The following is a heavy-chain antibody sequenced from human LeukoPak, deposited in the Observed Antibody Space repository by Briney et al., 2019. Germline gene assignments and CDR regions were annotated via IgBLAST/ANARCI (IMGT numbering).Heavy chain of an antibody. Sequence: SETLCLTCTVSGYSISSGYYWGWIRQPPGKGLEWIGSIYHSGSTYYNPSLKSRVTISVDTSKNQFSLKLSSVTAADTAVYYCARRPIAAAGTPLPIVYGPWGQGTLVTVSS. J-gene: IGHJ5*02. CDR1: GYSISSGYY. CDR2: IYHSGST. CDR3: ARRPIAAAGTPLPIVYGP. V-gene: IGHV4-38-2*02. D-gene: IGHD6-13*01.